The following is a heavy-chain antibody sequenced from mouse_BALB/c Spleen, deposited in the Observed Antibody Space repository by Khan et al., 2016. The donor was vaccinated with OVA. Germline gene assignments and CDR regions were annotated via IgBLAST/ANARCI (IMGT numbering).Heavy chain of an antibody. Sequence: EVELVESGGGLVQPGGSRKLSCAASGFTFSDYGLAWVRQAPGKGPEWVAFISSLAYSIYYADTVTGRFPISRENAKNTLYLEMSSLRAEDTAMYYCARSWAMDYWGQGTSVTVSS. CDR1: GFTFSDYG. V-gene: IGHV5-15*02. J-gene: IGHJ4*01. CDR3: ARSWAMDY. CDR2: ISSLAYSI.